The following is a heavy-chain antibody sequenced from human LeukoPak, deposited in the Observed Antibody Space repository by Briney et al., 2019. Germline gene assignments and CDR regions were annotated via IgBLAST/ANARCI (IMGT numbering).Heavy chain of an antibody. D-gene: IGHD6-25*01. V-gene: IGHV3-30*18. CDR2: MSFDGGNE. CDR1: GFTFSSYG. Sequence: GRSLRLSCAASGFTFSSYGMHWVRQAPGKGLEWVALMSFDGGNEYYGDSVKGRLTISRDNSENTLYLQMNSLRAEDTAVYYCAKDVGSRGYDHWGQGTLVTVSS. CDR3: AKDVGSRGYDH. J-gene: IGHJ4*02.